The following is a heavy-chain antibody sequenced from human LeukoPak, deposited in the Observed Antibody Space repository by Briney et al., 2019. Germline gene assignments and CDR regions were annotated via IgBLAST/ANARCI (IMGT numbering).Heavy chain of an antibody. V-gene: IGHV3-48*01. CDR1: GFTFSSYG. CDR3: AKDRGVVVASIDY. J-gene: IGHJ4*02. Sequence: PGGSLRLSCAASGFTFSSYGMTWVRQAPGKGLEWVSYISSSSSTIYYADSVKGRFTISRDNAKNSLYLQMNSLRPEDTAVYYCAKDRGVVVASIDYWGQGTLVTVSS. D-gene: IGHD2-15*01. CDR2: ISSSSSTI.